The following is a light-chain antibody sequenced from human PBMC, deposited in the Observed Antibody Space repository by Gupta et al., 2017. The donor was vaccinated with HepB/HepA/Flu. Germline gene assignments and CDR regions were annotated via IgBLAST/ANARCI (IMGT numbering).Light chain of an antibody. CDR1: SSNIGNNF. V-gene: IGLV1-44*01. Sequence: SVLTHTPSASGNPGPRVTISCSGSSSNIGNNFVNWYQHLPGTAPKLLIYSNNQRPSGVPDRFSASKSGTSASLAISGLQSEDEADYYCAAWDDSLNGRVFGGGTKVTVL. CDR2: SNN. J-gene: IGLJ2*01. CDR3: AAWDDSLNGRV.